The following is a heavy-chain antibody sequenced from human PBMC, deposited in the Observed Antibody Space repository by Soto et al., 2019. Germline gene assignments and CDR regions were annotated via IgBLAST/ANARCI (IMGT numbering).Heavy chain of an antibody. Sequence: QLQLQESGSGLVKPSQTLSLTCAVSCGSISSGGYSWSWIRQTPGKGLVWIGYIYNSGSTYYNPCLKSRVTISVDRSKNQFSLKLSSVTAAGTAVYYCDRAGGLGAVVADYWGQGPLGNVS. V-gene: IGHV4-30-2*01. CDR1: CGSISSGGYS. D-gene: IGHD6-19*01. CDR3: DRAGGLGAVVADY. CDR2: IYNSGST. J-gene: IGHJ4*02.